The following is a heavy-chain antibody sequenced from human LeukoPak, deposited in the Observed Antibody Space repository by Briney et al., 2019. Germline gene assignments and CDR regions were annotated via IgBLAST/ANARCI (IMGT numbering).Heavy chain of an antibody. Sequence: ASVKVSCKASGYTFTSYGIGWVRQAPGQGLEWMGWISAYNGNTNYAQKLQGRVTMTTDTSTSTAYMELRSLRSDDTAVYYCANSSFQDYYYMDVWGKGTTVTVSS. CDR1: GYTFTSYG. CDR3: ANSSFQDYYYMDV. J-gene: IGHJ6*03. CDR2: ISAYNGNT. D-gene: IGHD6-6*01. V-gene: IGHV1-18*01.